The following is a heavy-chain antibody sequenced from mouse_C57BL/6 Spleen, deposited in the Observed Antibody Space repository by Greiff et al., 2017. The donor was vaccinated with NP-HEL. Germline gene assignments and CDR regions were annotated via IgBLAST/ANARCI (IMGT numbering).Heavy chain of an antibody. V-gene: IGHV1-64*01. CDR3: AREGSMVTTRGYAMDY. D-gene: IGHD2-2*01. J-gene: IGHJ4*01. CDR2: IHPNSGST. CDR1: GYTFTSYW. Sequence: VQLQQPGAELVKPGASVKLSCKASGYTFTSYWMHWVKQKPGQGLEWIGMIHPNSGSTNYNEKFKSKATLTVDKSSSTAYMQLSSLTSEDSAVYYCAREGSMVTTRGYAMDYWGQGTSVTVSS.